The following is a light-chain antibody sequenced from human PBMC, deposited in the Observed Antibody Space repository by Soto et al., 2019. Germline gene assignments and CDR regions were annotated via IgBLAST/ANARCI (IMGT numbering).Light chain of an antibody. CDR3: SSFTTTYFYV. CDR2: GVT. V-gene: IGLV2-14*01. CDR1: STDVGGYNY. Sequence: QSVLTQPSSVSGSPGQSITISCTGTSTDVGGYNYVSWYQQHPGKAPKLIVYGVTHRPSGVSSRFSASKSAYTASLTISALQAEDEADYYCSSFTTTYFYVFGPGTKVTVL. J-gene: IGLJ1*01.